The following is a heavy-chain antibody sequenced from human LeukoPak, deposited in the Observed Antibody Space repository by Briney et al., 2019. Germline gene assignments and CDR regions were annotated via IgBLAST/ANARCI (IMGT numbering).Heavy chain of an antibody. CDR1: GYTFANFW. J-gene: IGHJ6*04. CDR2: IYPGDSDT. D-gene: IGHD3-10*01. CDR3: YVDV. V-gene: IGHV5-51*01. Sequence: GESLKISCQGSGYTFANFWIAWVRQMPGKGLEWMGIIYPGDSDTRYSPSFQGQVTISADKSISTAYLQWSSLQASGTATYYYYVDVWGKGTTVTVSS.